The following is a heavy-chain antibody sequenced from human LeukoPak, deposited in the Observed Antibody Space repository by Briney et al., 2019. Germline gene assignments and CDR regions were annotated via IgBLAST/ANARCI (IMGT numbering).Heavy chain of an antibody. D-gene: IGHD2-2*01. CDR3: ARDGSRVPNPYCSSTSCHDAFDI. V-gene: IGHV1-69*13. J-gene: IGHJ3*02. CDR1: GGTFSSYA. Sequence: SVKVSCKASGGTFSSYAISWVRQAPGQGLEWMGGIIPIFGTANYAQKFQGRVTITADESTSTAYMELSSLRSEDTAVYYCARDGSRVPNPYCSSTSCHDAFDIWGQGTMATVSS. CDR2: IIPIFGTA.